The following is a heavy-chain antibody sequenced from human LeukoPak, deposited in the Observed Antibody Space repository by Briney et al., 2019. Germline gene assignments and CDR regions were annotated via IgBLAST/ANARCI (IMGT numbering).Heavy chain of an antibody. V-gene: IGHV3-21*01. J-gene: IGHJ4*02. CDR1: GFTFSNFG. CDR3: AKKFDSSGYWTLDY. D-gene: IGHD3-22*01. Sequence: GGSLRLSCAASGFTFSNFGINWVRQAPGKGLEWVSSISSSSTYIYYADSVRGRFTVSRDNARKSLSLQMNSLRDEDTAVYYCAKKFDSSGYWTLDYWGQGTLVTVSS. CDR2: ISSSSTYI.